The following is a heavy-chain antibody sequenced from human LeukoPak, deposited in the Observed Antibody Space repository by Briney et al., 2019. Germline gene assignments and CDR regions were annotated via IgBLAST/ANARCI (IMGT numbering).Heavy chain of an antibody. V-gene: IGHV4-31*03. CDR3: ASLTDYDDSSGYGWFDP. CDR2: IYYSGST. CDR1: GGSISSGGYY. J-gene: IGHJ5*02. Sequence: SQTLSLTCTVSGGSISSGGYYWSWIRQHPGKGLEWIGYIYYSGSTYYNPSLKSRVTISVDTSKNQFSLKLSSVTAADTAVYYCASLTDYDDSSGYGWFDPWGQGTLVTVSS. D-gene: IGHD3-22*01.